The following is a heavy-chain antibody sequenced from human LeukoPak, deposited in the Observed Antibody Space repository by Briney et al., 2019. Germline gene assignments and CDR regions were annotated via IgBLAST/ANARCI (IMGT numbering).Heavy chain of an antibody. V-gene: IGHV1-18*01. CDR1: GYTFTSYG. CDR3: ARDLIYDYWYYYMDV. Sequence: ASVKVSCKASGYTFTSYGISWVRQAPGQGLEWMGWISAYNGNTNYAQKLQGRVTMTTDTSTSTAYMELRSLRSDDTAVYYCARDLIYDYWYYYMDVWGKGTTVTVSS. J-gene: IGHJ6*03. CDR2: ISAYNGNT. D-gene: IGHD2-8*01.